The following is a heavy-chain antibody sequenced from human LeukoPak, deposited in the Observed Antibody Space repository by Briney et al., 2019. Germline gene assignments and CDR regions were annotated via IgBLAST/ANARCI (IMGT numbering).Heavy chain of an antibody. V-gene: IGHV4-34*01. CDR2: IYHSGST. CDR3: ARGPPEWPLDY. J-gene: IGHJ4*02. CDR1: GGSLSGYY. Sequence: AETLSLTCAVYGGSLSGYYWSWIRQPPGKGLDWIGEIYHSGSTSYNPSLQRRGTIPVDTCKNQFSLKLRSVTSADTAVYYCARGPPEWPLDYWGQGTLVTVSS. D-gene: IGHD3-3*01.